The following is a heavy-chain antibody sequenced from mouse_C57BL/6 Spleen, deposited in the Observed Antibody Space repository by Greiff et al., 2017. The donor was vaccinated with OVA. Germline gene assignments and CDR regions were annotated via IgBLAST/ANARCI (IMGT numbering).Heavy chain of an antibody. J-gene: IGHJ3*01. CDR3: TRDRRDDYDLWFAY. D-gene: IGHD2-4*01. CDR1: GFTFSSYA. V-gene: IGHV5-9-1*02. Sequence: EVQVVESGEGLVKPGGSLKLSCAASGFTFSSYAMSWVRQTPEKRLEWVAYISSGGDYIYYADTVKGRFTISRDNARNTLYLQMSSLKSEDTAMYYCTRDRRDDYDLWFAYWGQGTLVTVSA. CDR2: ISSGGDYI.